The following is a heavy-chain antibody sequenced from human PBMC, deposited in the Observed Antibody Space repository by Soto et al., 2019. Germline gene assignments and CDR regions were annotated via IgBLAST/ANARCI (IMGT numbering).Heavy chain of an antibody. V-gene: IGHV3-21*01. CDR3: ARELRYPQHNWFDP. CDR1: GFTFSSYS. Sequence: PGGCLGLSCAASGFTFSSYSMNWVRQAPGKGLEWVSSISSSSSYIYYADSVKGRFTISRDNAKNSLYLQMNSLRAEDTAVYYCARELRYPQHNWFDPWGQGTLVTVSS. D-gene: IGHD4-17*01. CDR2: ISSSSSYI. J-gene: IGHJ5*02.